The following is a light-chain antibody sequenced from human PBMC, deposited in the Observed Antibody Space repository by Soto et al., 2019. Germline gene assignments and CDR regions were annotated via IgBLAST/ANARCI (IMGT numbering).Light chain of an antibody. V-gene: IGLV2-14*01. CDR2: EVS. Sequence: SALTQPASVSGSPGQSITISCTGTSSDVGGYNYVSWYQLHPGKAPKLIIYEVSHRPSGASNHFSGYKSGNTASLTISGLQAEDEADYYCSSYTSTSTPCVFGTGTKVTV. CDR1: SSDVGGYNY. J-gene: IGLJ1*01. CDR3: SSYTSTSTPCV.